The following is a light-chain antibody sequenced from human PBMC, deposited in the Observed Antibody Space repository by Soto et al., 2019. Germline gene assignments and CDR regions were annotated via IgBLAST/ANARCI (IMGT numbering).Light chain of an antibody. CDR2: NVS. CDR3: GSYTSSSPYVV. J-gene: IGLJ2*01. V-gene: IGLV2-14*01. Sequence: QSVLTQPASVSGSPGQSITISCTGASSDIGGYNYVSWYQQHPGKAPKLMIYNVSHRPSGVSDRFSGSKSGNTASLTISGLQAEDEANYYCGSYTSSSPYVVFGGGTKVTVL. CDR1: SSDIGGYNY.